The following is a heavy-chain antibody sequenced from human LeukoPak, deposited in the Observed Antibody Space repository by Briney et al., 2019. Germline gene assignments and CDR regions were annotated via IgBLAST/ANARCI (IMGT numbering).Heavy chain of an antibody. J-gene: IGHJ6*02. CDR3: AKSVVVADLYYYYGMDV. V-gene: IGHV3-23*01. CDR1: GFPFSSYA. CDR2: ISGSGGST. Sequence: QPGGSLRLSWAASGFPFSSYAMSWVRQPPGKGLEWVSAISGSGGSTYYADSVKGRFTISRDNSKNTLYLQMNSLRAEDTAVYYCAKSVVVADLYYYYGMDVWGQGTTVTVSS. D-gene: IGHD2-15*01.